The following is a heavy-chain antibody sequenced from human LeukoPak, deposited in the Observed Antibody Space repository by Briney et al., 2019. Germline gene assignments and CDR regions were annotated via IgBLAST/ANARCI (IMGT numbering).Heavy chain of an antibody. J-gene: IGHJ3*01. CDR2: LDGSGASI. D-gene: IGHD3-9*01. Sequence: PGGSLRLSCAASGFSFGTHGMSWVRQGPGKWLEWVSALDGSGASIYYADSVKGRFTISRDNSKNTLFLQMNSLRAEDTAVYYCAKDSPILTVWGQGTMVTVSS. V-gene: IGHV3-23*01. CDR1: GFSFGTHG. CDR3: AKDSPILTV.